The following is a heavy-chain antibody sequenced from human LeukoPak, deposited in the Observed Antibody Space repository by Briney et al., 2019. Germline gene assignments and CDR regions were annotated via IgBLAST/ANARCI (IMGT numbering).Heavy chain of an antibody. CDR3: ARVERDIVVVVAATWAFDI. J-gene: IGHJ3*02. D-gene: IGHD2-15*01. Sequence: GASVKVSCKASGYTFTGYYMHWVRQAPGQGLEWMGWINPNSGGTNYAQKFQGRVTMTRDTSISTAYMELSRLRSDDTAVYYCARVERDIVVVVAATWAFDIWGQGTMVTVSS. V-gene: IGHV1-2*02. CDR2: INPNSGGT. CDR1: GYTFTGYY.